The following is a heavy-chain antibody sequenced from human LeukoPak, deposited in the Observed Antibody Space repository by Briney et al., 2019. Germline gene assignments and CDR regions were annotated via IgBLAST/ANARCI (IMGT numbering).Heavy chain of an antibody. CDR2: ISGSGGST. CDR3: AKDYPSYYYGSGSYSDY. V-gene: IGHV3-23*01. Sequence: PGGSLRLSCAASGFTFSSNAMTWVRQAPGKGLEWVSAISGSGGSTYYADSVKGRFTISRDNSKNTLYLQMNSLRAEDTAVYYCAKDYPSYYYGSGSYSDYWGQGTLVTVSS. CDR1: GFTFSSNA. J-gene: IGHJ4*02. D-gene: IGHD3-10*01.